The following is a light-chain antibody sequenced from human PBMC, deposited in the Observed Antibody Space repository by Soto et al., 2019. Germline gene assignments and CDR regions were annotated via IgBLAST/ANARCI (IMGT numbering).Light chain of an antibody. Sequence: EVVLSQSLGTLSLSQGERATLSCRASQIVSSSYLAWYQQKPGQAPRLLIYGASSRATGIPDRFSGSGSGTDFTLTISRLEPEDFAVYYCQQDGSSLITFGQGTRLEIK. CDR3: QQDGSSLIT. CDR2: GAS. V-gene: IGKV3-20*01. J-gene: IGKJ5*01. CDR1: QIVSSSY.